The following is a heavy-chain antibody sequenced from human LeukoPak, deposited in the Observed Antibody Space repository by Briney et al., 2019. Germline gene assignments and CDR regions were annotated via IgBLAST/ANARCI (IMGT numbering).Heavy chain of an antibody. CDR2: ISSSSSYI. D-gene: IGHD3-10*01. Sequence: GGSLRLSCAASGFTFSTYSMNWVRQAPGKGLEWVSSISSSSSYIYYADSVKGRFTISRDNAKNSLYLQMNSLRAEDTAVYYCAREESSFYCGSGRRYYYYYMDVWGKGTTVTVSS. CDR3: AREESSFYCGSGRRYYYYYMDV. J-gene: IGHJ6*03. CDR1: GFTFSTYS. V-gene: IGHV3-21*01.